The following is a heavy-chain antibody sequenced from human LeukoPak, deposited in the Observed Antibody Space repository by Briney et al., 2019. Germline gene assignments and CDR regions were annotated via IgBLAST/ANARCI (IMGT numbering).Heavy chain of an antibody. Sequence: PSETLSLTCTVSGGSVSNYYWSWIRQPPGKGLEWIGYIYYSGTTNYNDSLKSRVTISVDTSKNQFSLKLNSVTAADTAVYYCARDSSNSGHGRGYYFDYWGQGTLVTVSS. CDR2: IYYSGTT. CDR1: GGSVSNYY. D-gene: IGHD5-12*01. CDR3: ARDSSNSGHGRGYYFDY. V-gene: IGHV4-59*02. J-gene: IGHJ4*02.